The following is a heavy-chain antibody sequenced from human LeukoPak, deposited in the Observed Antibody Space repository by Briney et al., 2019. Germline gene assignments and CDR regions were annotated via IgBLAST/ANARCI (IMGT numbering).Heavy chain of an antibody. CDR1: GYTFTGYY. CDR2: INPNSGGT. CDR3: ARFRYSGSLNWFDP. V-gene: IGHV1-2*02. D-gene: IGHD1-26*01. Sequence: GASVKVPCKASGYTFTGYYMHWVRQAPGQGLEWMGWINPNSGGTNYAQKFQGRVTMTRDTSISTAYMELSRLRSDDTAVYYCARFRYSGSLNWFDPWGQGTLVTVSS. J-gene: IGHJ5*02.